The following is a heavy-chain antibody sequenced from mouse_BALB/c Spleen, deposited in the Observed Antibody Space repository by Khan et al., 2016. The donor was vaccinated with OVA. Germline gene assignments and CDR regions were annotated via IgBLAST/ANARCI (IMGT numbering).Heavy chain of an antibody. CDR1: GCTFTSYW. Sequence: QVQLKQSGAELAKPGASVKMSCKASGCTFTSYWMHWVKQRPGQGLEWIGYINPSTGYTEYNQKFKDKATLTADKSSSTAYMQLSSLTSEDSAVYYCARYYGNYYYAMDYWGQGTSVTVSS. V-gene: IGHV1-7*01. CDR2: INPSTGYT. CDR3: ARYYGNYYYAMDY. D-gene: IGHD2-1*01. J-gene: IGHJ4*01.